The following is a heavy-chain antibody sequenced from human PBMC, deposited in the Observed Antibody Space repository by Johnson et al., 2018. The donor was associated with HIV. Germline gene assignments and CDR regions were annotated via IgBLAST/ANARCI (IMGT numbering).Heavy chain of an antibody. Sequence: VQLVESGGGVVRPGGSLRLSCAASGFTFDDYGMSWVRQAPGKGLEWVSGIHWNGGSIGYADSVKGRFTISSDNAQNSLNLQMNRLRAEDTALYYCAREGPAAYIWAFDIWGQGTMVTVSS. V-gene: IGHV3-20*04. D-gene: IGHD2-2*01. CDR1: GFTFDDYG. CDR3: AREGPAAYIWAFDI. CDR2: IHWNGGSI. J-gene: IGHJ3*02.